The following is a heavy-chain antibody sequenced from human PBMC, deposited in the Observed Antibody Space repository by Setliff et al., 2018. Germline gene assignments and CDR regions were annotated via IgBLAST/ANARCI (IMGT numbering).Heavy chain of an antibody. D-gene: IGHD3-3*01. CDR3: GRDLSGRSDH. J-gene: IGHJ4*02. V-gene: IGHV3-74*03. Sequence: PGGSLRLSCAASGFTFSDYYMSWIRQAPGQGLEWVSRLNEDGSTTTYADAVKGRFTISRDNAKNTLYLQMYSLRAEDTAVYYCGRDLSGRSDHWGQGTLVTVSS. CDR1: GFTFSDYY. CDR2: LNEDGSTT.